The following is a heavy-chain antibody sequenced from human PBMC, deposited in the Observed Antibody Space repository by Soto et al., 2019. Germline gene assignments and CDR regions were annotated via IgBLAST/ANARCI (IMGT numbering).Heavy chain of an antibody. J-gene: IGHJ4*02. Sequence: GGSLRLSCAASGFTFSNAWMSWVRQAPGKGLEWVGRIKSKTDGGTTDYAAPVKGRFTISRDDSKNTLYLQMSSLRAEDTAVYYCVKDRSFTIFGVVILDYWGQGTRVTAPQ. CDR1: GFTFSNAW. D-gene: IGHD3-3*01. CDR3: VKDRSFTIFGVVILDY. V-gene: IGHV3-15*05. CDR2: IKSKTDGGTT.